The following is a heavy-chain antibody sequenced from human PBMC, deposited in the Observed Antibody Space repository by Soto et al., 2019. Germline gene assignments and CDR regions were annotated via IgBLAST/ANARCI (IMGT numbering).Heavy chain of an antibody. CDR3: ARIESIAQNWFDH. J-gene: IGHJ5*02. D-gene: IGHD2-21*01. CDR1: GFSFTNYW. V-gene: IGHV5-10-1*01. Sequence: PGESLKISCKGSGFSFTNYWISWVRQMPGKGLEWMGNIDPVDSYANYSPSFQGHVTFSVDTSISTAYLQWSSLKASDTAMYFCARIESIAQNWFDHWGQGTPVPVSS. CDR2: IDPVDSYA.